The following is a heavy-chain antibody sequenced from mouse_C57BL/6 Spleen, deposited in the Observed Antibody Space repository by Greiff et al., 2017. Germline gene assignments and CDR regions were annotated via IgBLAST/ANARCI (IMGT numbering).Heavy chain of an antibody. CDR2: FYPGSGSI. Sequence: QVQLKQSGAELVKPGASVKLSCTASGFTFTAYPIHWVKQRSGQGLEWIGWFYPGSGSIKYKEKFKDKATLTADKSSSTVYMELSRLTSEDAAVYICARHEGGHDVGYARDYWGQGTSVTVSS. CDR1: GFTFTAYP. CDR3: ARHEGGHDVGYARDY. V-gene: IGHV1-62-2*01. J-gene: IGHJ4*01. D-gene: IGHD3-3*01.